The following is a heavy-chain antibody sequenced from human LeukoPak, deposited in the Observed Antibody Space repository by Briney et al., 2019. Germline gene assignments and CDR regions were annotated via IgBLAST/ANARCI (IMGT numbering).Heavy chain of an antibody. D-gene: IGHD3-10*01. J-gene: IGHJ4*02. CDR1: GFTFSSYA. CDR2: ISGSGGST. V-gene: IGHV3-23*01. Sequence: GGSLRLSCAASGFTFSSYAMSWVRQAPGKGLEWVSAISGSGGSTYYADSVKGRFTISRDNSKNTLYLQMNSLRAEDTAVYYCAKRYYYGSGSYYPADYWGQGTLVTVSS. CDR3: AKRYYYGSGSYYPADY.